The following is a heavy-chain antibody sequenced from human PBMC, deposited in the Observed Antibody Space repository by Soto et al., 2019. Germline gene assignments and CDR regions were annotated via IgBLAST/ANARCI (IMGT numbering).Heavy chain of an antibody. Sequence: GGSLRLSFAASGFTFSSYVMSWVRRAPGKGLEWVSAISGSGGSTYYADSVKGRFTISRDNSKNTLYLQMNSLRAEDTAVYYCAKYPAAIPIQSHGNDWGQGTLVTVSS. J-gene: IGHJ4*02. CDR3: AKYPAAIPIQSHGND. D-gene: IGHD2-21*02. CDR1: GFTFSSYV. CDR2: ISGSGGST. V-gene: IGHV3-23*01.